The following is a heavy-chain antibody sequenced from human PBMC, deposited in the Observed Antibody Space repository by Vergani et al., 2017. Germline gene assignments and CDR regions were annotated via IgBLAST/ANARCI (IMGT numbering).Heavy chain of an antibody. J-gene: IGHJ6*03. CDR2: ISSSSSYI. CDR3: AKAGSVTSGSLQYNFYMDV. Sequence: ELQLVESGGGLVNPGGSLRLSCAASGFTFSSYSLTWVRQAPGKGLEWVSSISSSSSYIYYADSVKGRFTISRDNAKSSLYLEMNSLRAEDTAVYYCAKAGSVTSGSLQYNFYMDVWGKGTTVTVS. CDR1: GFTFSSYS. V-gene: IGHV3-21*01. D-gene: IGHD3-10*01.